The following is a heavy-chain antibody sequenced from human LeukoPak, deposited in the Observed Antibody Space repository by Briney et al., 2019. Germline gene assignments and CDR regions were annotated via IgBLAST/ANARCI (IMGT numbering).Heavy chain of an antibody. D-gene: IGHD7-27*01. CDR3: ARVFWD. CDR1: GGSISSGSDY. CDR2: IYTSGST. Sequence: SETLSLTCTVSGGSISSGSDYWSWIRQPAGKGLEWIGQIYTSGSTNYNPSLKSRVTISVDTSKNQFSLRLTSVTAADTAVYYCARVFWDWGQGSLVTVSS. V-gene: IGHV4-61*09. J-gene: IGHJ4*02.